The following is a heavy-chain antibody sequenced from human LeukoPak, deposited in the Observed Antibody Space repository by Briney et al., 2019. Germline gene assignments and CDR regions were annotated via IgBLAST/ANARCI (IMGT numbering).Heavy chain of an antibody. CDR3: ARDFTSDYDILTGYSPYYFDY. J-gene: IGHJ4*02. Sequence: GGSLRLSCAASGFTFSDYYMSWIRQAPGKGLEWVSYISSSSRYTNYAGSVKGRFTISRDNAENSLYLQINSLRAEDTAVYYCARDFTSDYDILTGYSPYYFDYWGQGTLVTVSS. CDR1: GFTFSDYY. D-gene: IGHD3-9*01. V-gene: IGHV3-11*05. CDR2: ISSSSRYT.